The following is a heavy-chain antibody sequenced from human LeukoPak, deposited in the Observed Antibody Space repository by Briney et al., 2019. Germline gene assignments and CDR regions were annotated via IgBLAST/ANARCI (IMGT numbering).Heavy chain of an antibody. D-gene: IGHD3-22*01. Sequence: SETLSLTCTVSGVSISSYYWSWIRQPPGKGLEWIGYIYYSENTNYNPSLKSRVTISVDTSKNQFSLTLTSVIAADTAVYYCAGGNYYDSSGHPYHFHYWGQGTLVTAPS. V-gene: IGHV4-59*01. CDR2: IYYSENT. CDR3: AGGNYYDSSGHPYHFHY. CDR1: GVSISSYY. J-gene: IGHJ4*02.